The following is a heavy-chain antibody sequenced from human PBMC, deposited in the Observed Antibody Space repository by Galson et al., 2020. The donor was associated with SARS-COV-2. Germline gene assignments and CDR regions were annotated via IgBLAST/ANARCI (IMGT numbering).Heavy chain of an antibody. D-gene: IGHD3-3*01. CDR1: GFTISRYW. CDR3: AKYDAGRL. Sequence: GESLKISCAGSGFTISRYWMNWVRQAPGKGLEWVANIKPDGSQQQYMDSVKGRVVISRDNAQSSVYQQLNRLRAEATAVYYCAKYDAGRLGGQGTMVTVSS. V-gene: IGHV3-7*01. J-gene: IGHJ3*01. CDR2: IKPDGSQQ.